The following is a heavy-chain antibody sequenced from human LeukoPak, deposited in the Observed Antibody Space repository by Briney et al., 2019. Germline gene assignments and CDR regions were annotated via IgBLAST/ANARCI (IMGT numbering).Heavy chain of an antibody. J-gene: IGHJ4*02. D-gene: IGHD5-24*01. CDR2: IHPNSGGT. Sequence: ASVRVSCKASGYTFTGYYLHWVRQAPGQGLEWMGWIHPNSGGTNYAQKFQGRVTMTRDTSISTAYLDLSRLRSDDTAVYYCARVVVRDANNYKDYWGQGTLVTVSS. CDR3: ARVVVRDANNYKDY. CDR1: GYTFTGYY. V-gene: IGHV1-2*02.